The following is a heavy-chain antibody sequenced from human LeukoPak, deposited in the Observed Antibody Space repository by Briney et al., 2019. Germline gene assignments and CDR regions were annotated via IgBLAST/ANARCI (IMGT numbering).Heavy chain of an antibody. CDR1: GFTFSNSA. V-gene: IGHV3-23*01. Sequence: GGSLRLSCVASGFTFSNSAMNWVRQAPGKGLEWVSSISASGGSTYYADSVKGPFTISRDNSKNTLYLQMNSLRADDTAVYYCVGREWSHWYTDYWGQGTLVIVSS. CDR2: ISASGGST. D-gene: IGHD3-3*01. CDR3: VGREWSHWYTDY. J-gene: IGHJ4*02.